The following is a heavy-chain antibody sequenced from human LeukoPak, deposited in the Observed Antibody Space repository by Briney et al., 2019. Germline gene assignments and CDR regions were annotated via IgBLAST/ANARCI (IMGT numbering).Heavy chain of an antibody. J-gene: IGHJ4*02. CDR3: ARHEFADLIVDY. D-gene: IGHD3-22*01. CDR1: GGSFSGYY. Sequence: SSETLSLTCAVYGGSFSGYYWSWIRQPPGKGLEWIGEINHSGSTNYNPSLKSRVTISVDTSKSQFSLKLSSVTAADTAVYYCARHEFADLIVDYWGQGTLVTVSS. V-gene: IGHV4-34*01. CDR2: INHSGST.